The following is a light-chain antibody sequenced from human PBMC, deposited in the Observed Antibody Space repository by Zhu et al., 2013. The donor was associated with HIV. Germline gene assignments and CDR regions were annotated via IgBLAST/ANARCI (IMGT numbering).Light chain of an antibody. Sequence: QSALTQPPSVSGSPGQSVTISCTGTSSDVGGYNLVSWYQQSPGTAPKLMIYEVTNRPSGVPDRFSGSKSGNTASLTISGLQAEDEADYYCSSYTTSSTLLFGGGTKLTVL. CDR2: EVT. CDR3: SSYTTSSTLL. CDR1: SSDVGGYNL. J-gene: IGLJ2*01. V-gene: IGLV2-18*02.